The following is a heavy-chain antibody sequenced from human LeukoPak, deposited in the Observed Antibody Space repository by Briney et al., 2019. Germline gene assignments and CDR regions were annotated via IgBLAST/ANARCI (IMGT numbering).Heavy chain of an antibody. J-gene: IGHJ3*02. CDR3: ARGRYYDSSGYYPDAFDI. Sequence: ASVKVSCKASGYTFTGYYMHWVRQAPGQGLEWMGWINPNSGGTNYAQKFQGRVTMTRDTSISTAYMELSRLRSDDTAVYYCARGRYYDSSGYYPDAFDIWGQGTMVTVSS. CDR1: GYTFTGYY. CDR2: INPNSGGT. D-gene: IGHD3-22*01. V-gene: IGHV1-2*02.